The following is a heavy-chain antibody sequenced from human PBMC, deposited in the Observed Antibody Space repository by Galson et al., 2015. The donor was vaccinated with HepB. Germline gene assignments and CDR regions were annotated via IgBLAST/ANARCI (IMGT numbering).Heavy chain of an antibody. CDR3: ARARTTVIPIGGGDY. CDR1: GYTFSSYD. CDR2: MNPNSGDT. D-gene: IGHD4-17*01. V-gene: IGHV1-8*01. J-gene: IGHJ4*02. Sequence: SVKVSCKASGYTFSSYDINWVRQATGQGLEWMGWMNPNSGDTGYAQKFQGRVTMTRNTSISTAYMELSNLKSEDTAVYYCARARTTVIPIGGGDYWGQGTLVTVSS.